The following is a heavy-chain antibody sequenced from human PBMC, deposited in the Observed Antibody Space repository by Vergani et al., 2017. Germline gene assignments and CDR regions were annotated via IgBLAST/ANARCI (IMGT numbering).Heavy chain of an antibody. V-gene: IGHV4-4*02. CDR2: IYHGGRS. D-gene: IGHD3-16*01. CDR1: GGSVSSSNW. Sequence: QVQLQESGPGLVKPSGTLSLTCAVSGGSVSSSNWWTWVRQPPGKGLEWIGEIYHGGRSSYNPSLTSRVTISVDKSKNQFSLKLSSVTAADTAVYYCAKRGIELDEGLDYWGQGILVTVSS. J-gene: IGHJ4*02. CDR3: AKRGIELDEGLDY.